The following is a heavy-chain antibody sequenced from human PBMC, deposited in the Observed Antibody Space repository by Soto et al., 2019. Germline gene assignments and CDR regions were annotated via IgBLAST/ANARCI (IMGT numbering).Heavy chain of an antibody. D-gene: IGHD3-22*01. CDR1: GFSLSTTDVG. V-gene: IGHV2-5*02. CDR3: GRVDSSNFYSFRY. CDR2: IYWDDDK. Sequence: QITLKESGPPLVKPTQTLTLTCTFSGFSLSTTDVGVGWIRQPPEKALEWLALIYWDDDKRYSPSLKSKLTITQDTSNSQVFLTLTPVDPVDTATYYCGRVDSSNFYSFRYWGPGTLVTVSS. J-gene: IGHJ4*02.